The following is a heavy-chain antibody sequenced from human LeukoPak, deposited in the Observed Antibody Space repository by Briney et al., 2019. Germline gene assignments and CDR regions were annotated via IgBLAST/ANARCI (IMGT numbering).Heavy chain of an antibody. V-gene: IGHV4-38-2*02. D-gene: IGHD1-26*01. CDR3: ARVSDLVGATLC. J-gene: IGHJ4*02. CDR1: GYSISSGYY. Sequence: PSETLSLTCTVSGYSISSGYYWGWIRQPPGKGLEWIGSIYHSGSTYYNPSLKSRVTISVDTSKNQFSLKLSSVTAADTAVYYCARVSDLVGATLCWGQGTLVTVYS. CDR2: IYHSGST.